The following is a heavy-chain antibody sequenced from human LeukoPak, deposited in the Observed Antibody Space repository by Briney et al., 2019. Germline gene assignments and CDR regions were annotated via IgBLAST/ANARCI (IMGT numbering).Heavy chain of an antibody. CDR2: ISGSGGST. CDR1: GFTFSSYV. Sequence: GGSLRLSCAASGFTFSSYVMSWVRQAPGKGLEWVSAISGSGGSTYYADSVKGRFTISRDNSKNTLYLQMNSLRAEDTAEYYCAKLSMYIVDSAGDYWGQGTLVTVSS. CDR3: AKLSMYIVDSAGDY. D-gene: IGHD2-15*01. V-gene: IGHV3-23*01. J-gene: IGHJ4*02.